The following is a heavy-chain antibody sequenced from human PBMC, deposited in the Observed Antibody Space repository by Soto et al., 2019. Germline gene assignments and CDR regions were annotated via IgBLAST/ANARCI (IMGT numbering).Heavy chain of an antibody. Sequence: EERLSESGGGLIQPGGSLRLSCAASGFRFSRYALSWVRQAPGKGLEWVSESSSDGGRTSYPDSVRGRFIISRDRSKETLYLQMNTVRLEDTAVYFCARERVLSSIPQRYFGLWGRGTLVTVSS. J-gene: IGHJ2*01. D-gene: IGHD2-21*02. CDR3: ARERVLSSIPQRYFGL. CDR1: GFRFSRYA. V-gene: IGHV3-23*01. CDR2: SSSDGGRT.